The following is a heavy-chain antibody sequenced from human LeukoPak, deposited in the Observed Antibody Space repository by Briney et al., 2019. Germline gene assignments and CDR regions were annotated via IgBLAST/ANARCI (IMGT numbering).Heavy chain of an antibody. CDR2: FNPNTGGT. CDR1: GYTLIGYY. D-gene: IGHD3-22*01. J-gene: IGHJ1*01. V-gene: IGHV1-2*02. Sequence: ASVKVSCKVSGYTLIGYYIHWVRQAPGQGLKWMDWFNPNTGGTKSPQKFQGRITMTRATSISTAYMELSSLRSDDTAVYYCARDYYDNTGYYPRAEYFQHWGQGTLVTVSS. CDR3: ARDYYDNTGYYPRAEYFQH.